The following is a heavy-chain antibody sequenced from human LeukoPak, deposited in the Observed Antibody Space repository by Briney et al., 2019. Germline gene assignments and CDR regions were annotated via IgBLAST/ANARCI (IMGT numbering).Heavy chain of an antibody. CDR1: GNTFTDYF. CDR2: INPKSGGT. CDR3: TLHLYSGDVNWFDP. D-gene: IGHD4-17*01. J-gene: IGHJ5*02. Sequence: ASVKVSCKASGNTFTDYFVHWVRQAPGQGLEWMGWINPKSGGTDYAQRFQGRVTMTRDTSITTAYMELSRLTSDDTATYYCTLHLYSGDVNWFDPWGQGTLATVSS. V-gene: IGHV1-2*02.